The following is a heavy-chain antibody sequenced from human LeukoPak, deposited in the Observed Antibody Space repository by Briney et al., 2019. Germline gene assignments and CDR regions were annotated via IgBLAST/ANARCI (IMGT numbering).Heavy chain of an antibody. CDR2: ISGNGGST. Sequence: PGGSLRLSCAASGFTFSSYAMNWVRQAPGKGLEWVSTISGNGGSTYYADSVQGRFTISRDNSKNTLYLQMNSLRAEDTAVYYCAQIAVAGDFDYWGQGTLVTVSS. D-gene: IGHD6-19*01. J-gene: IGHJ4*02. V-gene: IGHV3-23*01. CDR3: AQIAVAGDFDY. CDR1: GFTFSSYA.